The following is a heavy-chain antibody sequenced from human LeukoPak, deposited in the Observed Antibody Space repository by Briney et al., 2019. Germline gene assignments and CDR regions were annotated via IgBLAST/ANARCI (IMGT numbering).Heavy chain of an antibody. CDR1: GGSISSSIYY. CDR2: IYYSGST. V-gene: IGHV4-39*01. J-gene: IGHJ3*02. Sequence: SETLSLTCTVSGGSISSSIYYWGWIRQPPGKGLEWIGSIYYSGSTYYNPSLKSRVTISVDTSKNQFSLKLSSVTAADTAVYYCASTATHDYGDYAAFDIWGQGTMVTVSS. CDR3: ASTATHDYGDYAAFDI. D-gene: IGHD4-17*01.